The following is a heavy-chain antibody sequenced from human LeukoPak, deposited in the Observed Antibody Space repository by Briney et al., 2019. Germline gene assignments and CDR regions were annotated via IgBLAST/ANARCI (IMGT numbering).Heavy chain of an antibody. CDR3: ATYSDTFYFDC. CDR1: GYNFTSYW. V-gene: IGHV5-51*01. CDR2: IYPGDSDT. D-gene: IGHD3-16*01. Sequence: GESLKISCKGSGYNFTSYWIAWVRQMPGRGLEWMGIIYPGDSDTRYSPSFQGQVIISADKSISTAYLQWSGLKASDTAIYYCATYSDTFYFDCWGQGTLVTVSS. J-gene: IGHJ4*02.